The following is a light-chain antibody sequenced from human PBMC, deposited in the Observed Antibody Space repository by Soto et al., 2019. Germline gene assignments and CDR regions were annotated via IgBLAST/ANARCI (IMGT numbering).Light chain of an antibody. V-gene: IGLV4-69*01. Sequence: QPVLTQSPSASASLGASIKLTCTLSSGHSSYAIAWHQQQPEKGPRYLMKLNSDGSHSKGDGIPDRFSGSSSGAERYLPISSLQSEDEADYYCQTWGTGLHWVFGGGTKVTVL. CDR2: LNSDGSH. CDR1: SGHSSYA. J-gene: IGLJ3*02. CDR3: QTWGTGLHWV.